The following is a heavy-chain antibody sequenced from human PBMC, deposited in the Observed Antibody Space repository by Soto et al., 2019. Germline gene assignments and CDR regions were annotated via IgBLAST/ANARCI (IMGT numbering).Heavy chain of an antibody. CDR2: IRSKTDGGTT. V-gene: IGHV3-15*07. J-gene: IGHJ4*02. CDR3: ATSPGFYDTSPFDY. Sequence: SVSNAWMNWVRQAPGKGLEWVGRIRSKTDGGTTDYVAPVKGRFTISRDDSQNTVYLRMNSLKTEDTAVYYCATSPGFYDTSPFDYWGQRTLVTVSS. D-gene: IGHD3-22*01. CDR1: SVSNAW.